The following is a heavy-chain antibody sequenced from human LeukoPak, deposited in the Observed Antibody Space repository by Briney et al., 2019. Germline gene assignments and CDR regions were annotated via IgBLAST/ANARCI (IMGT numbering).Heavy chain of an antibody. D-gene: IGHD1-26*01. CDR1: GFIFSDYY. Sequence: GGSLRLSCAASGFIFSDYYMSWIRQALGKGLEWVSYIGSSGRTIYYADSVKGRFTISRDNAKDSLFLQMNTLKAEDTAVYYCARAGGSYLGEFNYWGQGTLVTVSS. V-gene: IGHV3-11*01. CDR3: ARAGGSYLGEFNY. J-gene: IGHJ4*02. CDR2: IGSSGRTI.